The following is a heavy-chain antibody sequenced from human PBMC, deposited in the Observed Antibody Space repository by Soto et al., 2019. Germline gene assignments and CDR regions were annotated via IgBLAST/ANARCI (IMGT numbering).Heavy chain of an antibody. CDR2: ISGSGGST. J-gene: IGHJ3*02. CDR3: AKDHGGTMSFDI. Sequence: GGSLRLSCAASGFTFSSHVMIWVRQAPGKGLEWVSAISGSGGSTYYVDSVRGRFTISRDNSKNTLYLQMNSLRAEDTALYYCAKDHGGTMSFDIWGQGTMVTVSS. CDR1: GFTFSSHV. D-gene: IGHD3-16*01. V-gene: IGHV3-23*01.